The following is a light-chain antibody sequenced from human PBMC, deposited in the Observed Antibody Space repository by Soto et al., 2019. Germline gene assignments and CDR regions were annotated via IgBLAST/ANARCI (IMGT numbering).Light chain of an antibody. CDR1: QSISSY. Sequence: DIQMTQSPSSLSASVGDRVTITCRASQSISSYLNWYQQKPGKAPKLLIYAASSLQSGVPSRFSGSGSGTDFTLTISSLEPEDFAVYYCQQYGSSPTFAQGTKVDI. CDR2: AAS. V-gene: IGKV1-39*01. J-gene: IGKJ1*01. CDR3: QQYGSSPT.